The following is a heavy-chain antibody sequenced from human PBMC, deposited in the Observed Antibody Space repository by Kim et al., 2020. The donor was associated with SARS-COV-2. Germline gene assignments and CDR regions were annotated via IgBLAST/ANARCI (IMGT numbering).Heavy chain of an antibody. V-gene: IGHV2-5*01. Sequence: SGPTLVNPRQTLTLTCTFSGFSLSSSSVAVGWIRQPPGKALEWLALLYWNDDKHYSPSLQSRLTITKDTTKNQVVLTMTDMDPADTATYFCVHRPAIAARAWLDPWGQGILGTVSS. CDR1: GFSLSSSSVA. J-gene: IGHJ5*02. CDR3: VHRPAIAARAWLDP. CDR2: LYWNDDK. D-gene: IGHD6-13*01.